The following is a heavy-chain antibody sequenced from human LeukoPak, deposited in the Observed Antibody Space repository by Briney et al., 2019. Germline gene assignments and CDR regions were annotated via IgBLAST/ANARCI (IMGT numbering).Heavy chain of an antibody. D-gene: IGHD6-13*01. CDR2: IYYSGST. CDR1: GGSISSGDYY. CDR3: ASGVRLGYSAHQPPDY. V-gene: IGHV4-30-4*01. J-gene: IGHJ4*02. Sequence: SETLSLTCTVSGGSISSGDYYWSWIRQPPGKGLEWIGYIYYSGSTHYNPSLKSRVTISVDTSKNQFSLKLSSVTAADTAVYYCASGVRLGYSAHQPPDYWGQGTLVTVSS.